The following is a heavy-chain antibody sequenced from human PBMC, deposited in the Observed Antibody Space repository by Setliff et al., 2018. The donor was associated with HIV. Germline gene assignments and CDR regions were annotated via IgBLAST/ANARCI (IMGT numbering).Heavy chain of an antibody. Sequence: GGSLRLSCVASGFTFRDFAMYWVRQAPGKGLEWLSAISYDGSRIHYADSVKGRFSISRDNSKNTVNLQMSSLIGEDTAVYYCAKDRYSTGWHLDYWGQGTLVTVSS. CDR3: AKDRYSTGWHLDY. V-gene: IGHV3-30*18. J-gene: IGHJ4*02. CDR1: GFTFRDFA. CDR2: ISYDGSRI. D-gene: IGHD6-19*01.